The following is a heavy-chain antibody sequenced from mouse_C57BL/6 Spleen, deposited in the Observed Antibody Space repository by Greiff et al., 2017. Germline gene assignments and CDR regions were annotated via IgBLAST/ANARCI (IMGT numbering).Heavy chain of an antibody. V-gene: IGHV1-63*01. J-gene: IGHJ2*01. D-gene: IGHD1-1*01. Sequence: VQRVESGAELVRPGTSVKMSCKASGYTFTNYWIGWAKQRPGHGLEWIGDIYPGGGYTNYNEKFKGKATLTADKSSSTAYMQFSSLTSEDSAIYYCARRGTTNYFDYWGQGTTLTVSS. CDR3: ARRGTTNYFDY. CDR2: IYPGGGYT. CDR1: GYTFTNYW.